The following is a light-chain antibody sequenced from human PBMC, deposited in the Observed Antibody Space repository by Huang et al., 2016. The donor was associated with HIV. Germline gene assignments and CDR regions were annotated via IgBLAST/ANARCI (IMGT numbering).Light chain of an antibody. J-gene: IGKJ4*01. CDR3: QHRSSWSLT. Sequence: EIVLTQPPATLSLSPGERATLSCRASQGVSNHLAWYQQKNGQAPRLLIYDVSSRAAGIPARFSGSGSGTDFTLTISSLEPEDFAVYYCQHRSSWSLTFGGGTRVEIK. CDR2: DVS. V-gene: IGKV3-11*01. CDR1: QGVSNH.